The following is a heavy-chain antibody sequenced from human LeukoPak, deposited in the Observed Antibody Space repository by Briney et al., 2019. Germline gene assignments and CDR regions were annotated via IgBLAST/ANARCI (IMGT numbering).Heavy chain of an antibody. CDR3: ARDPGIAVAGTRQAGFDP. D-gene: IGHD6-19*01. CDR2: INPNSGGT. Sequence: ASVKVSCKTSGYTFTVYHMHWVRQAPGQGLEWMAWINPNSGGTNYAQKFQGRVTMTRDTSISTAYMELSRLRSDDTAVYYCARDPGIAVAGTRQAGFDPWGQGTLVTVSS. V-gene: IGHV1-2*02. CDR1: GYTFTVYH. J-gene: IGHJ5*02.